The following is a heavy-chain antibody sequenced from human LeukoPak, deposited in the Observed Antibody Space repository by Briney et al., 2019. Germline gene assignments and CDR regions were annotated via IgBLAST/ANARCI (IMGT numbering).Heavy chain of an antibody. V-gene: IGHV3-9*01. CDR1: GFTFDDYA. D-gene: IGHD3-10*01. Sequence: GRSLRLSCAAPGFTFDDYAMHWVRQGPGKGLEWVSGISWNSGSIAYADSVKGRFTISRDNAKNSLYLQMDSLRAEDTALYYCAKGLSMVRGLDYWGQGTLVTVSS. CDR3: AKGLSMVRGLDY. J-gene: IGHJ4*02. CDR2: ISWNSGSI.